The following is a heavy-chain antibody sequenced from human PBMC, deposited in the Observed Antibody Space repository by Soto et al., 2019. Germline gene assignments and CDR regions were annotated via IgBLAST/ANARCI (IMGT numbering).Heavy chain of an antibody. CDR2: ISYDGSNK. V-gene: IGHV3-30*18. Sequence: GGSLRLSCAASGFTFSSYGMHWVRQAPGKGLEWVAVISYDGSNKYYADSVKGRFTISRDNSKNTLYLQMNSLRAEDTAVYYCAKEGGRAAAGSVHFDYWGQGTLVTVSS. CDR3: AKEGGRAAAGSVHFDY. D-gene: IGHD6-13*01. CDR1: GFTFSSYG. J-gene: IGHJ4*02.